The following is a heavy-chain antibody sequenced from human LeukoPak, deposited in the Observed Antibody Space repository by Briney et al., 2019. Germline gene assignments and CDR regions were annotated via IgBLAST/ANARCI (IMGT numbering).Heavy chain of an antibody. Sequence: GGSLRLSCAASGFTFSSYAMHWVRQAPGKGLEWVAVISYDGSNKYYADSVKGRFTISRDNSKNTLYLQMNSLRAEDTAVYYCARDLSGFIAARGYNWFDPWGQGTLVTVSS. V-gene: IGHV3-30-3*01. CDR1: GFTFSSYA. CDR3: ARDLSGFIAARGYNWFDP. D-gene: IGHD6-6*01. CDR2: ISYDGSNK. J-gene: IGHJ5*02.